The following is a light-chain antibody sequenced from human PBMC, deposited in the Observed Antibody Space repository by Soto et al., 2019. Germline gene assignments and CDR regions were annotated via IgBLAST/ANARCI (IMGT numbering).Light chain of an antibody. Sequence: EIVLTQSPGTLSLSPGERATLSCRASQSISSSYLAWYQQKPGQAPRLLIYGASSRATGIPDRFSGSGSATDFTLTISRLEPEDSAVYYCQQYGSSPPWTFGQGTKVEIK. CDR1: QSISSSY. J-gene: IGKJ1*01. V-gene: IGKV3-20*01. CDR2: GAS. CDR3: QQYGSSPPWT.